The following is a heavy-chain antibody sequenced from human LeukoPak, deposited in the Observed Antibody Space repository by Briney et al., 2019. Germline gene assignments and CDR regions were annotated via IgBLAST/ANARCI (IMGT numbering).Heavy chain of an antibody. D-gene: IGHD6-13*01. Sequence: SETLSLTCAVSGGSISSGGYSWSWIRQPPGKGLEWIGYIYYSGSTYYNPSLKSRVTISVDTSKNQFSLKLSSVTAADTAVYYCARGYSSSWLHFDYWGQGTLVTVSS. CDR1: GGSISSGGYS. V-gene: IGHV4-30-4*07. CDR3: ARGYSSSWLHFDY. CDR2: IYYSGST. J-gene: IGHJ4*02.